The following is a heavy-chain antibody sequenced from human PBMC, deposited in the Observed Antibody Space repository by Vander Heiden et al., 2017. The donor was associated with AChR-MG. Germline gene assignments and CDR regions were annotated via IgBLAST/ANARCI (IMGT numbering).Heavy chain of an antibody. D-gene: IGHD3-9*01. J-gene: IGHJ4*02. CDR3: AKDPYYDILTGYYRVDYFDY. V-gene: IGHV3-23*01. CDR2: INSGGST. CDR1: GLPCSSNA. Sequence: EVQLLESGGGLVQPGGSLRLSCADSGLPCSSNAMRWVRPAPGKGLEWVSGINSGGSTYYADSVKGRFTISRDNSKNTLYLQMNSLRPEDTAVYYCAKDPYYDILTGYYRVDYFDYWGQGTLVTVSS.